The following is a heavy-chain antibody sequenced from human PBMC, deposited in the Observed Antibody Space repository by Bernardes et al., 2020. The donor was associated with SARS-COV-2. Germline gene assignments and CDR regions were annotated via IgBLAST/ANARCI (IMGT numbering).Heavy chain of an antibody. J-gene: IGHJ4*01. V-gene: IGHV4-59*08. CDR2: IYDRVST. CDR3: ARHYQLHTGWYGHFDS. CDR1: TDSISGYY. D-gene: IGHD6-19*01. Sequence: SETLSLTCTVSTDSISGYYWNWIRQPPGKGLEWVGYIYDRVSTNYNPSLRRRVTMSLDTSKNQFSLRLSSVTAADTAVYYCARHYQLHTGWYGHFDSWGQGLLVTVSS.